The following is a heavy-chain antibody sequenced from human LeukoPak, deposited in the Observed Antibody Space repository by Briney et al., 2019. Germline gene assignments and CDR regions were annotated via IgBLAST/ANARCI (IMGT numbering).Heavy chain of an antibody. CDR3: ARSLIVVVPAAFNWFDP. Sequence: ASVKVSCKASGYTFTSYAMHWVRQAPGQRLEWMGWINAGNGNTKYSQKFQGRVTITRDTSASTAYMELSSLRSEDTAVYYCARSLIVVVPAAFNWFDPWGQGTLVTVSS. V-gene: IGHV1-3*01. D-gene: IGHD2-2*01. CDR1: GYTFTSYA. CDR2: INAGNGNT. J-gene: IGHJ5*02.